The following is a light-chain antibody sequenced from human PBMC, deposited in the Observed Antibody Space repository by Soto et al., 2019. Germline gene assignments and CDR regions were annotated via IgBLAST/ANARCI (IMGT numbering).Light chain of an antibody. J-gene: IGLJ3*02. CDR1: GSDVGGYNY. CDR3: SSYTSSSALEV. Sequence: QSALTQPASVSGSPGQSITISCTGTGSDVGGYNYVSWYQQHPGKAPKLMIYEVSHRPSGVSNRFSGSKSGNTASLTISGLQAEDEADYYCSSYTSSSALEVFGGGTKLTVL. CDR2: EVS. V-gene: IGLV2-14*01.